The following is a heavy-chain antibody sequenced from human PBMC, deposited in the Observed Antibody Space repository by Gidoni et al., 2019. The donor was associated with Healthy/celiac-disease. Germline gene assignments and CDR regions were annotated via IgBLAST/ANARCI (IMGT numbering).Heavy chain of an antibody. D-gene: IGHD5-12*01. CDR3: AKALLEDSGYDSYYYGMDV. V-gene: IGHV3-30*18. J-gene: IGHJ6*02. CDR2: ISYDGSNK. Sequence: QVQLVESGGGVVQPGRSLRLSCAASGFTFSSYGMPWVRQAPGKGPEWVAVISYDGSNKYYADSVKGRFTISRDNSKNTLYLQMNSLRAEDTAVYYCAKALLEDSGYDSYYYGMDVWGQGTTVTVSS. CDR1: GFTFSSYG.